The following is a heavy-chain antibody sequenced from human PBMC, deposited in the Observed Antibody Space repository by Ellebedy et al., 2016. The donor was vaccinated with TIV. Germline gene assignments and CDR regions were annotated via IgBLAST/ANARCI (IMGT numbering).Heavy chain of an antibody. CDR2: ISSSGRNI. CDR3: AKGLPGGLRSGWFILDY. D-gene: IGHD6-19*01. J-gene: IGHJ4*02. CDR1: GFTFSNYA. Sequence: GESLKISXAASGFTFSNYAMNWVRQAPGKGLEWVSSISSSGRNIDHADSLKGRFSISRDNAKNSLYLQMNSLRAEDTAVYYCAKGLPGGLRSGWFILDYWGQGTLVTVSS. V-gene: IGHV3-21*01.